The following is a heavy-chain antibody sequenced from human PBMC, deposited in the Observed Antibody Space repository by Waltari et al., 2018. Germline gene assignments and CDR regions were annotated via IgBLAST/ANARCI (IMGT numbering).Heavy chain of an antibody. V-gene: IGHV3-30*02. Sequence: QVQLVESGGGVVQPGGSLRLSCAASGFTFSSYCMHWVRQAPGKGLEWVAFIRYDGSNKYYADAVKGRFTISRDNSKNTLYLQMNSLRAEDTAVYYCAKEGGGGNFDYWGQGTLVTVSS. CDR1: GFTFSSYC. D-gene: IGHD3-16*01. CDR2: IRYDGSNK. CDR3: AKEGGGGNFDY. J-gene: IGHJ4*02.